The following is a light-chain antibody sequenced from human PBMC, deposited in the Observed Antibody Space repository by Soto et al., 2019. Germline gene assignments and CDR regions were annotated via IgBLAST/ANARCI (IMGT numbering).Light chain of an antibody. CDR1: QSVRSEK. V-gene: IGKV3-20*01. CDR3: QQYGSSLLT. J-gene: IGKJ4*01. CDR2: GAS. Sequence: EIVLTQSPGTLSLSPGERATLSCRASQSVRSEKLAWYQQKPGQAPRPLIFGASGRATGIPERFSGSGSGTDFSLTISRLEPEDSAVYYCQQYGSSLLTFGGGTKVEIK.